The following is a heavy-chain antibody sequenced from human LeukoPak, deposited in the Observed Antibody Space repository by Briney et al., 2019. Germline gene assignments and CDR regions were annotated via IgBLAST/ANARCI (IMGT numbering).Heavy chain of an antibody. CDR1: GYTFTSYY. CDR2: INPIGGST. J-gene: IGHJ4*02. CDR3: ARALRMATIPGVNMNYFDY. D-gene: IGHD5-24*01. V-gene: IGHV1-46*01. Sequence: ASVKVSCKASGYTFTSYYMHWVRQAPAQGLEWMGIINPIGGSTIYAQKFQGRVTMTRDTSTSTVYMELSSLRSEDTAVYYCARALRMATIPGVNMNYFDYWGQGSLVTVSS.